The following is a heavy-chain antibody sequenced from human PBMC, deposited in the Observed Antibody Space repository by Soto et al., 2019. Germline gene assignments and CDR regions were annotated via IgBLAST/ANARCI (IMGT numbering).Heavy chain of an antibody. Sequence: GGSLRLSCAASGLIFSTSGSAFSRYAMTWVRQTPGKALEWVSSISGSGVRTYYSDSVRGRFTISRDNSKDRLYLEMNSVRAEDTAVYYCATPAYDYWGQGTLVTVSS. CDR3: ATPAYDY. D-gene: IGHD3-16*01. V-gene: IGHV3-23*01. CDR2: ISGSGVRT. CDR1: GLIFSTSGSAFSRYA. J-gene: IGHJ4*02.